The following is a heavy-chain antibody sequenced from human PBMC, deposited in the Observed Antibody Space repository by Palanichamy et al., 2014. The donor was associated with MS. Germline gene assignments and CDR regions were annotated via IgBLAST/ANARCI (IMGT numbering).Heavy chain of an antibody. CDR2: ISSDGSSN. Sequence: QVQLVESGGGVVQPGRSLRLSCAASGFTFSSYAMHWVRQAPGKGLEWVAVISSDGSSNSHADSVQGRFTISRDSSKNTLYLQMNSLRPEDTAVFYCARSYSSSWHNFDHWGQGTLVTVSS. CDR3: ARSYSSSWHNFDH. J-gene: IGHJ4*02. CDR1: GFTFSSYA. D-gene: IGHD6-13*01. V-gene: IGHV3-30-3*01.